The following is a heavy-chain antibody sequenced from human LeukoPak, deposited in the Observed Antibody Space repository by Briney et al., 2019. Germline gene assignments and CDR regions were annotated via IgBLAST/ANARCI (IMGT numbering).Heavy chain of an antibody. D-gene: IGHD2-8*02. V-gene: IGHV3-43*01. CDR3: AKDRGPLAVYEPLDY. CDR1: GLTFDDYT. CDR2: ISWDGDST. Sequence: GSLRLSCEASGLTFDDYTMHWVRQAPGKGLEWVSLISWDGDSTDYAESVKGRFTVSRDNRENSLYLQLSSLRPEDTALYYCAKDRGPLAVYEPLDYWGQGTLVTVSS. J-gene: IGHJ4*02.